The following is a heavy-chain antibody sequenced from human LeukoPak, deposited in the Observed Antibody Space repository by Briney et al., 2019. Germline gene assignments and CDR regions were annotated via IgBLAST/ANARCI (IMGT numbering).Heavy chain of an antibody. CDR2: IRYDGSNK. J-gene: IGHJ4*02. Sequence: PGGSLRLSCAASGFTFSSYGMHWVRQAPGKGLEWVAFIRYDGSNKYYADSVKGRFTISRDNSKNTLYLQMNSLRAEDTAVYYCAKDPNQLWDGYYFDYWGQGTLVTVSS. D-gene: IGHD5-18*01. CDR1: GFTFSSYG. CDR3: AKDPNQLWDGYYFDY. V-gene: IGHV3-30*02.